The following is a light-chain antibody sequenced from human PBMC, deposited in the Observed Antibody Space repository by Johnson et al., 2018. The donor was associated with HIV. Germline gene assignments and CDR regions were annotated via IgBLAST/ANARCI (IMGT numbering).Light chain of an antibody. CDR2: ENN. Sequence: QSVLTQPPSVSAAPGQKVTISCSGSSSNIGNNYVSWYQQLPGTAPKLLIYENNKRPSGIPDRFSGSKSGTSATLGITGLQTGDEAAYYCGTWESSLSAAPDVFGTGTKVT. V-gene: IGLV1-51*02. J-gene: IGLJ1*01. CDR3: GTWESSLSAAPDV. CDR1: SSNIGNNY.